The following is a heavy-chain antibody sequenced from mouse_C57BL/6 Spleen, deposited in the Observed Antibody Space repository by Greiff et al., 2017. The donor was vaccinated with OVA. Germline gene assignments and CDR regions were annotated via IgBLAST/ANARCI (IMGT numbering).Heavy chain of an antibody. V-gene: IGHV1-42*01. CDR3: ARKEWDGYFDV. CDR1: GYSFTGYY. CDR2: INPSTGGT. D-gene: IGHD4-1*01. Sequence: EVKLMESGPELVKPGASVKISCKASGYSFTGYYMNWVKQSPEKSLEWIGEINPSTGGTTYNQKFKAKATLTVDKSSSTAYMQLKSLTSEDSAVYYCARKEWDGYFDVWGTGTTVTVSS. J-gene: IGHJ1*03.